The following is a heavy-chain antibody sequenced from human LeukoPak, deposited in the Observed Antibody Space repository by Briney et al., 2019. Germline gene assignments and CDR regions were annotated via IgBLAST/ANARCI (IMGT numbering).Heavy chain of an antibody. CDR3: ARDRGLRYFDY. CDR2: IYHSGST. J-gene: IGHJ4*02. CDR1: GYSISSGYY. V-gene: IGHV4-38-2*02. Sequence: SETLSLTCTVSGYSISSGYYWGWIRQPPGKGLEWIGSIYHSGSTYYNPSLKSRVTISVDTSKNQFSLNLSSVTAADTAVYYCARDRGLRYFDYWGQGTLVTVSS.